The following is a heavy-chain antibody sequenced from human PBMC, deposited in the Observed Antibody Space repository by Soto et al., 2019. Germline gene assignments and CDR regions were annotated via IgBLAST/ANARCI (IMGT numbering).Heavy chain of an antibody. Sequence: GGSLRLSCVASGFPFSSYAMGWVRQTPGKGLEWVSGISGSGGRTYYADSVKGRFTISRDNSNNTLSLQMHILRVEDTAVYFCAKGGYYSLFDIWGQGTMVTVSS. V-gene: IGHV3-23*01. CDR1: GFPFSSYA. D-gene: IGHD3-16*01. CDR3: AKGGYYSLFDI. CDR2: ISGSGGRT. J-gene: IGHJ3*02.